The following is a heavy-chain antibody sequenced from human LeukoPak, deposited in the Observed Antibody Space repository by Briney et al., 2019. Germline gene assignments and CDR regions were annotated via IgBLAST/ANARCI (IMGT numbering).Heavy chain of an antibody. CDR3: ARRNFYYDGSRYQYYFDY. CDR2: IYPDDSDT. D-gene: IGHD3-22*01. V-gene: IGHV5-51*01. CDR1: FTNYW. Sequence: GESLKISCKSSFTNYWIGWVRQMPRKGLEWMGIIYPDDSDTRYSPSLQGQVTISADKSISPAYLQWSSLKASDTAMYYCARRNFYYDGSRYQYYFDYWGQGTLVTVSS. J-gene: IGHJ4*02.